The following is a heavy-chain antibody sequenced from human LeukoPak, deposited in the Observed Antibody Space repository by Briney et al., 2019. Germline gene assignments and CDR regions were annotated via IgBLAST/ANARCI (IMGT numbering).Heavy chain of an antibody. CDR3: AKDPGGGYSGYDSDY. V-gene: IGHV3-23*01. CDR2: ISGGGGST. J-gene: IGHJ4*02. D-gene: IGHD5-12*01. Sequence: GGSLRLSCAASGFTFSSYAMSWVRQAPGKGLEWVSAISGGGGSTYYADSVKGRFTISRDNSKNTLYLQMNSLRAEDTAVYYCAKDPGGGYSGYDSDYWGQGTLVTVSS. CDR1: GFTFSSYA.